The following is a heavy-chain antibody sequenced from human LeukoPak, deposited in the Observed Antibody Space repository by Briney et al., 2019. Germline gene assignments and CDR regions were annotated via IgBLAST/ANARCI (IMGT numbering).Heavy chain of an antibody. CDR3: AKDKYSSSTLPDY. J-gene: IGHJ4*02. CDR1: GFTFSSYW. V-gene: IGHV3-9*01. CDR2: ISWNSGSI. Sequence: PGGSLRLSCAASGFTFSSYWMNWARQAPGKGLEWVSGISWNSGSIGYADSVKGRFTISRDNAKNSLYLQMNSLRAEDTALYYCAKDKYSSSTLPDYWGQGTLVTVSS. D-gene: IGHD6-13*01.